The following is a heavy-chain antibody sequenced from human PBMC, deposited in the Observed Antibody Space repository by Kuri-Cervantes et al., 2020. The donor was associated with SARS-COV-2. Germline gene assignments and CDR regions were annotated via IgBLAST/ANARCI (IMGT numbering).Heavy chain of an antibody. CDR2: IYYSGST. D-gene: IGHD6-6*01. J-gene: IGHJ6*02. CDR1: GGSISSGGYY. V-gene: IGHV4-31*01. Sequence: LRLSCTVSGGSISSGGYYWSWIRQHPGKGLEWIGYIYYSGSTYYNPSLKSLVTISVDTSKNQFSLKLSSVTAADTAVYYCARAGSSSSYYYYGMDVWGQGTTVTVSS. CDR3: ARAGSSSSYYYYGMDV.